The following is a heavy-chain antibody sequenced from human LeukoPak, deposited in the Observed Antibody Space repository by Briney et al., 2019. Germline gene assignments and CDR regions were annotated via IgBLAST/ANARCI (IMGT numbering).Heavy chain of an antibody. V-gene: IGHV1-3*03. CDR2: INPGNGDT. J-gene: IGHJ4*02. CDR3: TLFNY. Sequence: ASVKVTCKTSGYSFTSQDMHWVRQAPGQSLEWMGCINPGNGDTKYSQEFQGRVTITRDTSATTAYMELSSLRSDDMAVYYCTLFNYWGQGTLVTVSS. CDR1: GYSFTSQD.